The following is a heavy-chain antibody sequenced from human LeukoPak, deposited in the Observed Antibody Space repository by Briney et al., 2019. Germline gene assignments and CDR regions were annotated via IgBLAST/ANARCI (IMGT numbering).Heavy chain of an antibody. J-gene: IGHJ5*02. D-gene: IGHD6-19*01. V-gene: IGHV1-24*01. CDR3: AITNIAVAGTFDP. CDR1: GYTLTELS. Sequence: ASVKVSCKVSGYTLTELSMHWVRQAPGKGLEWMGGFDPEDGETIYAQKFQGRVTMTEDTSTDTAYMELSSPRSEDTAVYYCAITNIAVAGTFDPWGQGTLVTVSS. CDR2: FDPEDGET.